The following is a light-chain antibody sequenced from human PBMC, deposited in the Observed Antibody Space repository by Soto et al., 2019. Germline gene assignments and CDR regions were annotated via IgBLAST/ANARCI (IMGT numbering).Light chain of an antibody. CDR3: QQYGSSRT. CDR1: QSVSSSY. Sequence: EIVLTQSPGTLSLSPGERATLSCRASQSVSSSYLAWYQQKPGQAPRLLIYGASSRATVIPDWFSGSGSGTDFILTISRLAAEDFAVYYCQQYGSSRTFGQGTKLEIK. J-gene: IGKJ2*02. V-gene: IGKV3-20*01. CDR2: GAS.